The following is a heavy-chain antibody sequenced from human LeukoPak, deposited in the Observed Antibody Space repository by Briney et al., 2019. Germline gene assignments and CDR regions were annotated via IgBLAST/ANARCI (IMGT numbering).Heavy chain of an antibody. J-gene: IGHJ6*02. Sequence: GRSLRLSCAVSGVTFSNYAMHWVRQAPGKGLDWVASISFDGANKDYADSVKGRFSISRDNSKGTLFLQMSSLRPDDTAVYYCAKEGPNRALYKYLGVDVWGQGTAIIVSS. CDR3: AKEGPNRALYKYLGVDV. D-gene: IGHD5-24*01. CDR1: GVTFSNYA. V-gene: IGHV3-30*18. CDR2: ISFDGANK.